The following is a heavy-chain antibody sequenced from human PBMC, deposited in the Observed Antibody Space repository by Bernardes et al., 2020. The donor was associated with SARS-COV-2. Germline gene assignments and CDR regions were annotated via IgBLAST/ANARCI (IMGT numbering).Heavy chain of an antibody. CDR3: ARGDHVDTPLVFLGREGFDP. CDR1: GGSISSYY. J-gene: IGHJ5*02. CDR2: MYYSGTT. Sequence: SETLSLTCTVSGGSISSYYWNWIRQPPGKGLEWIGYMYYSGTTNYNPSLKSRVTISLDTSKNQFSLKLSSVTAADTAMYYCARGDHVDTPLVFLGREGFDPWGQGTLVTVSS. V-gene: IGHV4-59*08. D-gene: IGHD5-18*01.